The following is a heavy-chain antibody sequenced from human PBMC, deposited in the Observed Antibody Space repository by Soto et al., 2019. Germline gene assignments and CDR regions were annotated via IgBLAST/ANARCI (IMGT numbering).Heavy chain of an antibody. D-gene: IGHD6-13*01. V-gene: IGHV3-9*01. CDR3: AKGGSAALIAPSGRDNWFDP. CDR1: GFAFDDYV. J-gene: IGHJ5*02. Sequence: LRLSCAASGFAFDDYVMHWVRQPPGRGLEWVSGITWNGGTIRYVDSVKGRFTISRDNAENSLYLQMNSLRPEDTAVYYCAKGGSAALIAPSGRDNWFDPWGHGTQVTVSS. CDR2: ITWNGGTI.